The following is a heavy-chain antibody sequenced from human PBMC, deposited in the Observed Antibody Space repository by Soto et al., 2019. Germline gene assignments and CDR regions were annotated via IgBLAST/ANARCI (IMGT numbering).Heavy chain of an antibody. CDR2: ISAYNGNT. J-gene: IGHJ4*02. Sequence: EASVKASCKASRYTFASYGISWARQAPGQGLEWMGWISAYNGNTNYAQKLQGRVTMTTDTSTSTAYMELRSLRSDDTAVYYCARDPGFRSDYWGQGTLVTVSS. D-gene: IGHD3-9*01. V-gene: IGHV1-18*01. CDR1: RYTFASYG. CDR3: ARDPGFRSDY.